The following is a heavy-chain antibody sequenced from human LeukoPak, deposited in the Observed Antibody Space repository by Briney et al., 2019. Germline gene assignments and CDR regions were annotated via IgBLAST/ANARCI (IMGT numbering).Heavy chain of an antibody. D-gene: IGHD1-7*01. Sequence: SETLSLTCTVSGGSISSYYWSWIRQPPGKGLEWIGYIYYSGSTNYNPSLKSRVTISVDTSKDQFSLKLSSVTAADTAVYYCARDNWNYGSSMDVWGQGTTVTVSS. CDR1: GGSISSYY. J-gene: IGHJ6*02. CDR2: IYYSGST. CDR3: ARDNWNYGSSMDV. V-gene: IGHV4-59*01.